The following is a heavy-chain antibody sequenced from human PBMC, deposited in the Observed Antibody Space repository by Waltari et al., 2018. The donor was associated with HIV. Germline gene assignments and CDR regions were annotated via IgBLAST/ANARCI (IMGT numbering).Heavy chain of an antibody. Sequence: EVQLVESGGGVVQPGGSLRLSCAASGFPFSTYWRTWVRQAPGKERKGVANIKQDGSEKYCVNSAKGRFTISRDNAKNSLYLQMNSLRAEDTAVYYCARMIVVVVAATGAFESWGQGTMVTVSS. CDR3: ARMIVVVVAATGAFES. CDR1: GFPFSTYW. D-gene: IGHD2-15*01. CDR2: IKQDGSEK. V-gene: IGHV3-7*01. J-gene: IGHJ3*02.